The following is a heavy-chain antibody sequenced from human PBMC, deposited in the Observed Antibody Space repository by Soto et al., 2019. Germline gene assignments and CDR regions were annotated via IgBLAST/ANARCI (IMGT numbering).Heavy chain of an antibody. D-gene: IGHD2-15*01. CDR2: ISYDGSNK. V-gene: IGHV3-30*18. CDR3: AKSAETPYYGMDV. J-gene: IGHJ6*02. Sequence: GGSLRLSWAASGFTSSSYGMHWVRQAPGKGLEWVAVISYDGSNKYYADSVKGRFTISRDNSKNTLYLQMNSLRAEDTAVYYCAKSAETPYYGMDVWGQGTTVTVSS. CDR1: GFTSSSYG.